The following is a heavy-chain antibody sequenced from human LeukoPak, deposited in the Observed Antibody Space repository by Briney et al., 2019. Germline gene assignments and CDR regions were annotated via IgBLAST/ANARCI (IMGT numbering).Heavy chain of an antibody. J-gene: IGHJ4*02. CDR3: ARRLGYCSGGSCPADY. CDR2: IYPGDSDT. V-gene: IGHV5-51*01. Sequence: GESLKISCKGSGYSFTNYWIDWVRQMPGKGLEWMGIIYPGDSDTRYSPSFQGQVTISADKSISTAYLQWSSLKASDTAMYYCARRLGYCSGGSCPADYWGQGTLVTVSS. D-gene: IGHD2-15*01. CDR1: GYSFTNYW.